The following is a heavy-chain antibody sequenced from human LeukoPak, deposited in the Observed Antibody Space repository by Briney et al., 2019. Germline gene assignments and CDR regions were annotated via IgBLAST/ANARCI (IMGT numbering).Heavy chain of an antibody. CDR1: GGTFSSYA. Sequence: ASVKVSCKASGGTFSSYAISWVRQAPGQGLEWMGGIIPIFGTANYAQKFHGRVTITTDESTSTAYMELSSLRSEDTAVYYCAREDYYGSGSLDGFHNWFDPWGQGTLVTVSS. V-gene: IGHV1-69*05. J-gene: IGHJ5*02. CDR2: IIPIFGTA. D-gene: IGHD3-10*01. CDR3: AREDYYGSGSLDGFHNWFDP.